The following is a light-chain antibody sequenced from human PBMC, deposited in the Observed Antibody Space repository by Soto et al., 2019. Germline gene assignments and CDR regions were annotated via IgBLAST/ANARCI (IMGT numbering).Light chain of an antibody. Sequence: QSLLTQPASASVSPGQSVAISCTGTSSDVGGYNYVSWYQQHPGKAPKLMIYEVNKRPSGVPDRFSGSKSGNTASLTVSGLQAEDEADYYCSSYAGSSNVFGTGTKVTVL. V-gene: IGLV2-8*01. CDR3: SSYAGSSNV. CDR2: EVN. J-gene: IGLJ1*01. CDR1: SSDVGGYNY.